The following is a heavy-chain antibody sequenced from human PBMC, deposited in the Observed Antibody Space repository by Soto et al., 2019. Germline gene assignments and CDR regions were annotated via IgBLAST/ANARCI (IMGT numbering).Heavy chain of an antibody. J-gene: IGHJ4*02. CDR2: IYYSGST. CDR1: GGSIRSGGYY. V-gene: IGHV4-31*03. CDR3: ARAPLN. Sequence: QVQLQESGPGLVKPSQTLSLTCTVSGGSIRSGGYYWSWIRQHPGKRLEWIGYIYYSGSTYYNPTLKRRVTISVQTSNILFSLKLSPVTAADTAVYYCARAPLNWSQGTLVTVTS.